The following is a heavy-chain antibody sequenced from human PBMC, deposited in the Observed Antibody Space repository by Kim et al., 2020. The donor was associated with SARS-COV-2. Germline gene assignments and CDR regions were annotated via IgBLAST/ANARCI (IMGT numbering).Heavy chain of an antibody. J-gene: IGHJ4*02. CDR1: ELTFSTSW. D-gene: IGHD6-6*01. CDR3: ARSRYSTSSFDY. Sequence: GGSLRLSCAASELTFSTSWMHWVRQVPGKGLVWVSRINSDGSSTNYANSVKDRFTISRDNAKNTLYLQMNSLRAEDTAVYSCARSRYSTSSFDYWGQGTLVTVSS. V-gene: IGHV3-74*01. CDR2: INSDGSST.